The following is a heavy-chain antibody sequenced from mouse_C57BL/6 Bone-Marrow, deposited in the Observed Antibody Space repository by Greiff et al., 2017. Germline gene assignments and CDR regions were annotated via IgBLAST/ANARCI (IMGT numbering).Heavy chain of an antibody. J-gene: IGHJ2*01. CDR2: INPSSGYT. D-gene: IGHD1-1*01. CDR1: GYTFTSYT. V-gene: IGHV1-4*01. CDR3: ARWYYGSSYDY. Sequence: QVHVKQSGAELARPGASVKMSCKASGYTFTSYTMHWVKQRPGQGLEWIGYINPSSGYTKYNQKFKDKATLTADKSSSTAYMQLSSLTSEDSAVYCCARWYYGSSYDYWGQGTTLTVSS.